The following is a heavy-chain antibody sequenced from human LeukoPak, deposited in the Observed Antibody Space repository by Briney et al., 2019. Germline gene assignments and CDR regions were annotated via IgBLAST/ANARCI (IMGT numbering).Heavy chain of an antibody. CDR2: IYYSGST. J-gene: IGHJ5*02. CDR3: ACSYILTGPNWFDP. V-gene: IGHV4-59*12. CDR1: GGSISSYY. Sequence: SETLSLTCTVSGGSISSYYWSWIRQPPGKGLEWIGYIYYSGSTNYNPSLKSRVTISVDTSKNQFSLKLSSVTAADTAVYYCACSYILTGPNWFDPWGQGTLVTVSS. D-gene: IGHD3-9*01.